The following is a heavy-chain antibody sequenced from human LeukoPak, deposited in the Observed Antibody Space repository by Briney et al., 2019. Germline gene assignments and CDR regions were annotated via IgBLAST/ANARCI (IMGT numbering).Heavy chain of an antibody. D-gene: IGHD1-26*01. Sequence: SETLSFTCAVYGGSFSGYYWSWIRQPPGKGLEWIGEINHSGSTNYNPSLKSRVTISVDTSKNQFSLKLSSVTAADTAVYYCARGLSGSYYLYYYMDVWGKGTTVTVSS. J-gene: IGHJ6*03. CDR3: ARGLSGSYYLYYYMDV. V-gene: IGHV4-34*01. CDR1: GGSFSGYY. CDR2: INHSGST.